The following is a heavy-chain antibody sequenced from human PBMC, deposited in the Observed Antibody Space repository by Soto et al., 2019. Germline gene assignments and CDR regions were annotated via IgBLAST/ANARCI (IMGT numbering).Heavy chain of an antibody. Sequence: GGSLRLSCAASGFTFSTYSMNWVRQAPGKGLEWVSVIGAGADTYYADSVKGRFSISRDNSKNTLYLQMSSLRAEDTAVYYCAKDQTYGDYAPEYFDYWGQGTLVTVSS. J-gene: IGHJ4*02. CDR3: AKDQTYGDYAPEYFDY. D-gene: IGHD4-17*01. CDR1: GFTFSTYS. CDR2: IGAGADT. V-gene: IGHV3-23*01.